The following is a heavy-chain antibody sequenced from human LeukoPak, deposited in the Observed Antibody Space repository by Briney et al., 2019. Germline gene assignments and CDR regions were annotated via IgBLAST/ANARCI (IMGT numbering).Heavy chain of an antibody. CDR1: GFTSIAYA. D-gene: IGHD3-16*01. V-gene: IGHV3-23*01. CDR3: ARNQQLGGHSYYYYGMDV. CDR2: ISGGGVTT. Sequence: GRSLRLSCVGSGFTSIAYALTWARQAPGKGLEWVSGISGGGVTTYYAGSVKGRFTISRDNSKNTLYLQMNSLRADDTAIYYCARNQQLGGHSYYYYGMDVWGQGTTVTVSS. J-gene: IGHJ6*02.